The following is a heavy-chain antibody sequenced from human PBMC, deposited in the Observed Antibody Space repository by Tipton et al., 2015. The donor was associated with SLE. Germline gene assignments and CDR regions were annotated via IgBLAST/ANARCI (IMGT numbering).Heavy chain of an antibody. V-gene: IGHV4-61*01. Sequence: TLSLTCTVSGGSVSSGNYFWNWIRQPPGKGLEWIGYIYYSGSTYYNPSLKSRVTMSVDTAKNQISLNLGSVTAADTAVYYCARGPSGYTYGFDSWGQGALVNVSS. CDR2: IYYSGST. J-gene: IGHJ4*02. D-gene: IGHD5-18*01. CDR1: GGSVSSGNYF. CDR3: ARGPSGYTYGFDS.